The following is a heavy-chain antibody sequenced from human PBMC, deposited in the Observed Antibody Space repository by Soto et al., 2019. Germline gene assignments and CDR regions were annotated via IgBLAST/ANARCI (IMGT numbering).Heavy chain of an antibody. CDR3: ARLLKYYDSSGYHFDY. CDR1: GGSISSSSYY. CDR2: IYYSGST. V-gene: IGHV4-39*01. J-gene: IGHJ4*02. D-gene: IGHD3-22*01. Sequence: PSETLSLTCTVSGGSISSSSYYWGWIRQPPGKGLEWIGSIYYSGSTYYNPSLKSRVTISVDTSKNQFSLKLSSVTAADTAVYYCARLLKYYDSSGYHFDYWGQGTLVTVSS.